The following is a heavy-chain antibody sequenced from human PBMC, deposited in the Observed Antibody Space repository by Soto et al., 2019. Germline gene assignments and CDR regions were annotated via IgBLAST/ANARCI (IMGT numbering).Heavy chain of an antibody. D-gene: IGHD3-3*01. Sequence: QVQLVESGGGVVQPGRSLRLSCAASGFTFSSYAMHWVRQAPGKGLEWVSVISYDGSNKYYADSVKGRFTISRDNSKNTLYLQMNSLRAEDTAVYYCARDWPDYDFWSGYFVGWFDPWGQGTLVTVSS. CDR2: ISYDGSNK. CDR3: ARDWPDYDFWSGYFVGWFDP. CDR1: GFTFSSYA. J-gene: IGHJ5*02. V-gene: IGHV3-30-3*01.